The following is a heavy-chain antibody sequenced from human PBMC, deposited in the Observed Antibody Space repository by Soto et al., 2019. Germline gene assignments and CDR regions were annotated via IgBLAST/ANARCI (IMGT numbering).Heavy chain of an antibody. V-gene: IGHV1-24*01. CDR3: ATGVGATTSPAFDI. CDR2: FDPEDGET. Sequence: ASVKVSCKVSGYTLTELSMHWVRQAPGKGLEWMGGFDPEDGETIYAQKFQGRVTMTEDTSTDTAYMELSSLRSEDTAVYYCATGVGATTSPAFDIWGKGTMVTVSS. J-gene: IGHJ3*02. CDR1: GYTLTELS. D-gene: IGHD1-26*01.